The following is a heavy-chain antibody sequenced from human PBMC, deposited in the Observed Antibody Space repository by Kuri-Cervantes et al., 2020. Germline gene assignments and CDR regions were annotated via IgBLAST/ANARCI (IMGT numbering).Heavy chain of an antibody. CDR3: ARDRHYGSGSYYLYYMDV. V-gene: IGHV3-74*01. CDR2: INSDGSTS. D-gene: IGHD3-10*01. J-gene: IGHJ6*03. Sequence: GESLKISCAASGITFTDYWMHWVRQAPGKGLVWVSRINSDGSTSSYADSVKGRFTISRDNAKNSLYLQMNSLRAEDTAVYYCARDRHYGSGSYYLYYMDVWGKGTTVTVSS. CDR1: GITFTDYW.